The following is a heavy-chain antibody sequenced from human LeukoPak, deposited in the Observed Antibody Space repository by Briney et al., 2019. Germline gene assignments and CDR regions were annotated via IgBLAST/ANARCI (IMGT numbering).Heavy chain of an antibody. J-gene: IGHJ5*02. CDR3: ARRVKGGYEGWFDP. CDR2: IYHSGST. D-gene: IGHD5-12*01. V-gene: IGHV4-38-2*01. Sequence: PSETLSLTCAVSGYSISSGYYWSWIRQPPGKGLEWIGSIYHSGSTYYNPSLKSRVTISVDTSKNQFSLKLSSVTAADTAMYYCARRVKGGYEGWFDPWGQGTLVTVSS. CDR1: GYSISSGYY.